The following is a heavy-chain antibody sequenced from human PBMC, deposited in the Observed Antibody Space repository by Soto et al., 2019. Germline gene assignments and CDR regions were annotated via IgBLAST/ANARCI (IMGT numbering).Heavy chain of an antibody. D-gene: IGHD2-2*01. J-gene: IGHJ6*02. V-gene: IGHV4-59*01. CDR2: IYYSGST. Sequence: AETLSLTCTVSGGSISSYYWSWIRQPPGKGLEWIGYIYYSGSTNYNPSLKSRVTISVDTSKNQFSLKLSSVTAADTAVYYCARANTVVRYQRHYYYGMDVWGQGTTVTVS. CDR3: ARANTVVRYQRHYYYGMDV. CDR1: GGSISSYY.